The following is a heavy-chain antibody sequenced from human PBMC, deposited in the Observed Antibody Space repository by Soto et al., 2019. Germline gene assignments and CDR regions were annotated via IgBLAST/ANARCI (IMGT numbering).Heavy chain of an antibody. V-gene: IGHV3-66*01. CDR3: ARFGYGTFDF. J-gene: IGHJ3*01. Sequence: VQLVESGGGLVQPGGSLRLSCAVTGITVSTNFLTWVRQAPGKELEWVSDIYSGGSTFYADSVKGRFTISRDNSKNTVFLQMNNLRAEDTAVYFCARFGYGTFDFWGQGKMVTVSS. CDR1: GITVSTNF. CDR2: IYSGGST. D-gene: IGHD5-18*01.